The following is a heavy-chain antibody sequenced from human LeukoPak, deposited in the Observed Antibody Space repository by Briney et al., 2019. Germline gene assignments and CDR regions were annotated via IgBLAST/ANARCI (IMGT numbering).Heavy chain of an antibody. V-gene: IGHV4-59*01. CDR1: GGSISSYY. Sequence: SETLSLTCTVSGGSISSYYWSWIRQPPGKGLEWIGYIYSSGNTNYNPSLKSRVTISLDTSKNQFSLKLSSVTAADTAVYYCAKLGGSGYLGTFDYWGQGTLVTVSS. J-gene: IGHJ4*02. CDR3: AKLGGSGYLGTFDY. D-gene: IGHD3-3*01. CDR2: IYSSGNT.